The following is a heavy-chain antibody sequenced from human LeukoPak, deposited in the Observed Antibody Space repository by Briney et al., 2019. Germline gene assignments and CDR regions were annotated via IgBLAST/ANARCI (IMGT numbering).Heavy chain of an antibody. D-gene: IGHD3-16*01. CDR1: GGSFSGYY. CDR2: INHSGST. J-gene: IGHJ5*02. Sequence: PSETLSLTCAVYGGSFSGYYWSWIRQPPGKGLEWIGEINHSGSTNYNPSHKSRVTISVDTSKNQFSLKLSSVTAADTAVYYCASNLGGSWFDPWGQGTLVTVSS. V-gene: IGHV4-34*01. CDR3: ASNLGGSWFDP.